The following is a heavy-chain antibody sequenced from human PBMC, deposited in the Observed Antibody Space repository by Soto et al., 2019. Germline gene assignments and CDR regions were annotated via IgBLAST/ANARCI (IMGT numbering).Heavy chain of an antibody. CDR3: AKWRSYYYDSSGYYYDY. CDR2: ISGSGGST. J-gene: IGHJ4*02. D-gene: IGHD3-22*01. Sequence: GGSLRLSCAASGFTFSSYAMSWVRQAPGKGLEWVSAISGSGGSTYYADSVKGRFTISRDNSKNTLYLQMNSLRAEDTAVYYCAKWRSYYYDSSGYYYDYWGQGTLVTVS. CDR1: GFTFSSYA. V-gene: IGHV3-23*01.